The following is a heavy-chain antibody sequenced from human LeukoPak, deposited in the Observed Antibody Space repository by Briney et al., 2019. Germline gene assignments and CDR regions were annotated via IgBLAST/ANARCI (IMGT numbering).Heavy chain of an antibody. CDR1: GYTFTSYG. V-gene: IGHV1-18*01. CDR3: AREGRLGYCSGGSCYTAVPYYYYGMDV. J-gene: IGHJ6*02. CDR2: ISAYNGNT. D-gene: IGHD2-15*01. Sequence: ASVKVSCKASGYTFTSYGISWVRQAPGQGLEWMGWISAYNGNTNYAQKLQGRVTMTTDTSTSTAYMELRSLRFDDTAVYYCAREGRLGYCSGGSCYTAVPYYYYGMDVWGQGTTVTVSS.